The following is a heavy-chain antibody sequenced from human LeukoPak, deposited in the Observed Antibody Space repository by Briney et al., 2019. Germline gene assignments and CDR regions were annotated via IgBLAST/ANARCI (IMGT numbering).Heavy chain of an antibody. CDR3: TTENYDILTGYSDYFDY. CDR1: GFTFSNAW. CDR2: IKSKTDGGTT. J-gene: IGHJ4*02. Sequence: GGSLRLSCAASGFTFSNAWMSWVRQAPGKGLEWVGRIKSKTDGGTTDYAAPVKGRFTISRDDSKNTLYLQMNSLKTEDTAVYYCTTENYDILTGYSDYFDYWGQGTLVTVSS. D-gene: IGHD3-9*01. V-gene: IGHV3-15*01.